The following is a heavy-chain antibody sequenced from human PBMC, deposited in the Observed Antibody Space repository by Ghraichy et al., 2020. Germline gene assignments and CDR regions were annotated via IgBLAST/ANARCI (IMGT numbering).Heavy chain of an antibody. J-gene: IGHJ5*02. CDR1: GDSISSYY. CDR3: ARVASSSGRYGWFDP. Sequence: ESLNISCTVSGDSISSYYWSWIRQPPGKGLEWIGYIYYSGSTNYNPSLKSRVTISVDTSENQFSLKLSSVTAADTAVYYCARVASSSGRYGWFDPWGQGTLVTVSS. CDR2: IYYSGST. V-gene: IGHV4-59*01. D-gene: IGHD6-19*01.